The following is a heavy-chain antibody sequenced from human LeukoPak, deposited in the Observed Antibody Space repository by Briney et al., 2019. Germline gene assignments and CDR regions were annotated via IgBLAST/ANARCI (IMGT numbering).Heavy chain of an antibody. V-gene: IGHV3-23*01. CDR3: AKEMTAIHAYWYFDL. D-gene: IGHD2-21*02. CDR2: ISGSGGST. Sequence: GGSLRLSCAASGFTFSSYALSWVRQAPGKGLEWVSAISGSGGSTYYADSVKGRFTISRDNSKNTLYLQMNSLRAEDAAVYYCAKEMTAIHAYWYFDLWGRGTLVTVSS. CDR1: GFTFSSYA. J-gene: IGHJ2*01.